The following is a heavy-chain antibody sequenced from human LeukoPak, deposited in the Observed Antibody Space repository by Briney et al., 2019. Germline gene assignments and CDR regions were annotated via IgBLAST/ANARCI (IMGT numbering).Heavy chain of an antibody. J-gene: IGHJ4*02. CDR3: AKVHRSVAYDY. Sequence: PGGSLRLSCAASGFTFDDYAMHWVRQAPGKGLERVSGISWNSGSIGYADSVKGRFTISRESAENSVYLQMNNLRVGDTAIYYCAKVHRSVAYDYWGRGTLVTVSS. V-gene: IGHV3-9*01. CDR2: ISWNSGSI. CDR1: GFTFDDYA.